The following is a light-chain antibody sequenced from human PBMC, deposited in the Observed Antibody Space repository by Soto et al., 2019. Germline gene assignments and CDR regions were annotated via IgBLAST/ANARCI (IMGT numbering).Light chain of an antibody. V-gene: IGKV1-5*01. CDR1: QTISDW. Sequence: DIQMTQSPSSLSASVGERVTTTCRASQTISDWLAWYQQKPGKAPKLLIFDASNLESGVPSRFSGSGSGTEFTLTISSLQPDDFATYYCQQYSSYPWTVGQGTKVDSK. CDR3: QQYSSYPWT. J-gene: IGKJ1*01. CDR2: DAS.